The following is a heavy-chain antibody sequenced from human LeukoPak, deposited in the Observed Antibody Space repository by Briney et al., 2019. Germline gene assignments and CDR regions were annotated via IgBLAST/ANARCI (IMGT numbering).Heavy chain of an antibody. J-gene: IGHJ4*02. Sequence: ASVKVSCKASGFTFTSSAMQWVRQARGQRLEWIGWIVVGSGNTNYAQKFQERVTITRDMSTSTAYMELSSLRSEDTAVYYCAAGSNSGSYCGDFDYWGQGTLVTVSS. D-gene: IGHD1-26*01. V-gene: IGHV1-58*02. CDR1: GFTFTSSA. CDR3: AAGSNSGSYCGDFDY. CDR2: IVVGSGNT.